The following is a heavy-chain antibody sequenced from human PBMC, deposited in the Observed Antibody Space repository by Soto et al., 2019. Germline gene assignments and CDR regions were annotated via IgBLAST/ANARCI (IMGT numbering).Heavy chain of an antibody. V-gene: IGHV3-23*01. Sequence: GGSLRLSCAASGFTFSSYAMSWVRQAPGKGLEWVSTITSSDGSTYYADSVKGRFTISRDNSKNTLYLQVDSLRAEDTSVYYCAKSDRETFHYYGMDVWGQGTTVTVSS. CDR2: ITSSDGST. J-gene: IGHJ6*02. CDR1: GFTFSSYA. CDR3: AKSDRETFHYYGMDV.